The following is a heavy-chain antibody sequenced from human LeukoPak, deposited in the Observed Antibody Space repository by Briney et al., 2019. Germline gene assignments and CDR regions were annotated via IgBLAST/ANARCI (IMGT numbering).Heavy chain of an antibody. V-gene: IGHV1-18*01. CDR3: ARDKRSRSAYEAPNWFDP. Sequence: ASVKVSCKASGYTFINYGITGVGQAPGQGLEWMGWISAYNGNTNYEQKFQGRVTMTTDTSTSTAYMELRSLRSDDTAVYYCARDKRSRSAYEAPNWFDPWGQGTMVTVSS. D-gene: IGHD3-16*01. CDR2: ISAYNGNT. J-gene: IGHJ5*02. CDR1: GYTFINYG.